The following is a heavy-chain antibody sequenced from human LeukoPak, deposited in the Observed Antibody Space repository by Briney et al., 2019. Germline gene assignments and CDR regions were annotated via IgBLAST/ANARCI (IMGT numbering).Heavy chain of an antibody. CDR1: GFTFSSYA. D-gene: IGHD3-10*01. CDR2: ISGSGGST. V-gene: IGHV3-23*01. CDR3: AKGAEEAGSYYGDAFDI. Sequence: GGSLRLSCAASGFTFSSYAMSWVRQAPGKGLEWVSAISGSGGSTYYADSVKGRFTIPRDNSKNTLYLQMNSLRAEDTAVYYCAKGAEEAGSYYGDAFDIWGQGTMVTVSS. J-gene: IGHJ3*02.